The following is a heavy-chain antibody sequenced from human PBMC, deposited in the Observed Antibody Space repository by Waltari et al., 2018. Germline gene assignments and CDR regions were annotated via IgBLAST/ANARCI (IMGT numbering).Heavy chain of an antibody. CDR2: TTDGNAYL. CDR3: VRALTTPNDY. CDR1: GFTIRNFG. V-gene: IGHV3-21*03. Sequence: VQLVESGGGLAKPGGYLRLSCAASGFTIRNFGMRWVRQAPGKGLEWVATTTDGNAYLYYADSVRGRFTVSTDNAKSSLYLQMNNLRAEDTGVYYCVRALTTPNDYWGRGTLVTVSS. J-gene: IGHJ4*02. D-gene: IGHD4-17*01.